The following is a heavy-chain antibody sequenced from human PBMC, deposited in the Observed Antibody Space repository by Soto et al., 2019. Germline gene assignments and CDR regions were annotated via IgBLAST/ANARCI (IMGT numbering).Heavy chain of an antibody. J-gene: IGHJ4*02. CDR3: ATELVNSGWTYFDY. D-gene: IGHD6-19*01. CDR1: GFTFSTYA. Sequence: EVQLLESGGGLVEPGGSLRLSCAASGFTFSTYAMSWVRQAPGQGLEWVSAISDSGGRTYYVDSVKGRFTISRDNSKNTRYLQMNSLRAEDTAVYFCATELVNSGWTYFDYWGQGTLVTVSS. V-gene: IGHV3-23*01. CDR2: ISDSGGRT.